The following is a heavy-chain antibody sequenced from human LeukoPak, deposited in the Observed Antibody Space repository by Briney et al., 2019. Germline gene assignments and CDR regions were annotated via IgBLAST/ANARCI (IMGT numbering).Heavy chain of an antibody. D-gene: IGHD1-26*01. V-gene: IGHV4-59*01. CDR2: IYYSGST. CDR3: ARDGIVGAYYYYYYMDV. J-gene: IGHJ6*03. Sequence: PSETLSLTCTVSGGSISSYYWSWIRQPPGKGLEWIGYIYYSGSTNYNPSLKSRVTISVDTSKNQFSLKLSSVTAADTAVYYCARDGIVGAYYYYYYMDVWGKGTTVTVSS. CDR1: GGSISSYY.